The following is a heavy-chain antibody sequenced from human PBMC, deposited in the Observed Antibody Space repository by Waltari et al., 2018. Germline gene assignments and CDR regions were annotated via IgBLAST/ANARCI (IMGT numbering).Heavy chain of an antibody. D-gene: IGHD3-10*01. CDR1: GGSISSGGYY. V-gene: IGHV4-31*03. J-gene: IGHJ4*02. CDR3: ARGFITMVRGAISPFDY. Sequence: QVQLQESGPGLVKPSQTLSLTCTVSGGSISSGGYYWSWIRQHPGKGLEWIGYIYYSGSTYYNPSLKGRVTRSVDTSKNQFSLKLSSVTAADTAVYYCARGFITMVRGAISPFDYWGQGTLVTVSS. CDR2: IYYSGST.